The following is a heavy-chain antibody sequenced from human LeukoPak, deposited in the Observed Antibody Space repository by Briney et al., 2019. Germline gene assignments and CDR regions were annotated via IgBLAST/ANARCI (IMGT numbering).Heavy chain of an antibody. Sequence: GGSLRLSCAASGFTFSSYGMHWVRQAPSKGLEWVAVISYDGSNKYYADSVKGRFTISRDNSKNTLYLQMNSLRAEDTAVYYCAKSSGWFGGHFDYWGQGTLVTVSS. CDR1: GFTFSSYG. D-gene: IGHD3-10*01. J-gene: IGHJ4*02. V-gene: IGHV3-30*18. CDR2: ISYDGSNK. CDR3: AKSSGWFGGHFDY.